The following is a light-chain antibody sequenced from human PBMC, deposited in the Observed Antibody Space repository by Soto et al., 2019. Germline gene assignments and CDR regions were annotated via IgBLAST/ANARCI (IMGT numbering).Light chain of an antibody. V-gene: IGKV1-39*01. CDR2: AAS. CDR1: QSISSY. Sequence: DIQMTQSPSSLSSSVGDRFTITCLASQSISSYLNWYQQKPGKAPKLLIYAASSLQSGVPSRFSGSRSGTDFTLTISSLQPEDFATYYCQQSYSTPFVTFGQGTRLEIK. CDR3: QQSYSTPFVT. J-gene: IGKJ5*01.